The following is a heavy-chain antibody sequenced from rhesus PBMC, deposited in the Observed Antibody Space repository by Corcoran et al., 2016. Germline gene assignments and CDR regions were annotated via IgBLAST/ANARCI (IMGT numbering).Heavy chain of an antibody. V-gene: IGHV2-95*01. D-gene: IGHD1-20*01. CDR2: IYWNDSK. CDR1: GFSISTTGTG. J-gene: IGHJ4*01. Sequence: QVTLKESGPALVKPTQTLTLTCTFSGFSISTTGTGVGWIRQPPGKALEWLASIYWNDSKYYSKSLKSRLTISKDTSKTQVVLTMTNMDPVDTATYSCARVDIAGTPFTDYWGQGFLVTVSS. CDR3: ARVDIAGTPFTDY.